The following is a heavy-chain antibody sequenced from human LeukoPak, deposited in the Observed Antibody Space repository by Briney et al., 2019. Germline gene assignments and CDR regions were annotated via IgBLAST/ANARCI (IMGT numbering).Heavy chain of an antibody. J-gene: IGHJ4*02. V-gene: IGHV6-1*01. CDR2: TYYRSKWYN. CDR1: GDSVSSKSAA. CDR3: ARTTGHFDY. D-gene: IGHD3-9*01. Sequence: QTLSPSFAISGDSVSSKSAAWNWIRQSPSRGLEWLGRTYYRSKWYNDYAASVKRRITITPDTSKNQFSLQLNSVAPEDTAVYYCARTTGHFDYWAEGTPISVSS.